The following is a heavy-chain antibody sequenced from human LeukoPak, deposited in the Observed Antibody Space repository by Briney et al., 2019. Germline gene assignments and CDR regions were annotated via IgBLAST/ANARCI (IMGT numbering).Heavy chain of an antibody. J-gene: IGHJ4*02. Sequence: SVKVSCKASGGTLSSYAISWVRQAPGQGLEWMGGIIPIFGTANYAQKFQGRVTITADKSTSTAYMELSSLRSEDTAVYYCARAGSSGWLIDYWGQGTLVTVSS. CDR3: ARAGSSGWLIDY. D-gene: IGHD6-19*01. V-gene: IGHV1-69*06. CDR2: IIPIFGTA. CDR1: GGTLSSYA.